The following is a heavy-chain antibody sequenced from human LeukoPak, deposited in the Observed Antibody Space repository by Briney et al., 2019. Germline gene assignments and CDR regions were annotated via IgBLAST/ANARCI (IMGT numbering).Heavy chain of an antibody. Sequence: ASVKVSCKASGYTFTSYYMHWVRQAPGQGLEWMGIINPSCGSTSYAQKFQGRVTMTRDTSTSTVYMELSSMRSEDTAVYYCARDNFGYCSGGSCYVNLLGYWGQGTLVTVSS. D-gene: IGHD2-15*01. CDR2: INPSCGST. CDR1: GYTFTSYY. J-gene: IGHJ4*02. V-gene: IGHV1-46*03. CDR3: ARDNFGYCSGGSCYVNLLGY.